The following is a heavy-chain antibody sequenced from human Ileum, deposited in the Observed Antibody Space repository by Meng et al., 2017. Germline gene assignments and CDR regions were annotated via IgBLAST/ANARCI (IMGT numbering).Heavy chain of an antibody. CDR1: GFTFSSYA. Sequence: GESLKISCAASGFTFSSYAMSWVRQAPGKGLEWVSSIIGSGADTYYVGSVQGRFTISRDNSKNTLSLQMNGLRAEDTAMYYCAKGSRASCIGARCYDFDYWGQGTLVTVSS. V-gene: IGHV3-23*01. D-gene: IGHD2-15*01. CDR3: AKGSRASCIGARCYDFDY. CDR2: IIGSGADT. J-gene: IGHJ4*02.